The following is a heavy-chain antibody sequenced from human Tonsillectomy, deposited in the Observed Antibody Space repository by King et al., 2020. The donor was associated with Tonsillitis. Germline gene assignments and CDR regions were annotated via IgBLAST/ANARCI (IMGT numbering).Heavy chain of an antibody. D-gene: IGHD3-10*01. J-gene: IGHJ6*02. CDR2: IYSGGST. V-gene: IGHV3-53*01. Sequence: DVQLVESGGGLIQSGGSLRLSCAASGFTVRSNYMSWVRQAPGKGLKWVSVIYSGGSTYYADSVKGRFTISRDNSKNTLYLQMKSLRAEDPAVYYCARSITYGSGSYPPYYYGMDVWGQGTPVTVSS. CDR1: GFTVRSNY. CDR3: ARSITYGSGSYPPYYYGMDV.